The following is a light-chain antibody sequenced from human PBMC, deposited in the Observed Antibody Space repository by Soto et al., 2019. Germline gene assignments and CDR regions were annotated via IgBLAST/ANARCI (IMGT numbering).Light chain of an antibody. CDR2: SAS. Sequence: EIVLTQSPDTLSLSPGERATLSCRASQTVTSYYLAWYPQKPGQASRLLIYSASIRATGIPDRFSGSGSGTDFTLNISRLEPEDFAVYYCQQFGRSPLTFGGGTKVEIK. J-gene: IGKJ4*01. V-gene: IGKV3-20*01. CDR1: QTVTSYY. CDR3: QQFGRSPLT.